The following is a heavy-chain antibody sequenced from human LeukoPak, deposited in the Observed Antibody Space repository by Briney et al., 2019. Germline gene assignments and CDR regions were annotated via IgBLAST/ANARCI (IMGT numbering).Heavy chain of an antibody. CDR1: GSISGYY. CDR2: IYTSGST. Sequence: SETLSLTCTVSGSISGYYWSWIRQPPGKGLEWIGYIYTSGSTNYNPSLESRVTISVDAYKNQFSLDLSSVTAADTAVYYCARQKCTSASCLTKNAFDIWGQGTMVSVCS. CDR3: ARQKCTSASCLTKNAFDI. D-gene: IGHD2-2*01. J-gene: IGHJ3*02. V-gene: IGHV4-4*09.